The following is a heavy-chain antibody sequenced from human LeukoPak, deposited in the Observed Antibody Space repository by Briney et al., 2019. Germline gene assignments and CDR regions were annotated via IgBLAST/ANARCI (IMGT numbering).Heavy chain of an antibody. J-gene: IGHJ4*02. V-gene: IGHV3-23*01. CDR2: LSGSGDYT. CDR1: GFTFSSYA. Sequence: TGGPLRLSCAASGFTFSSYAMNWVRQAPGKGPEWVSSLSGSGDYTYYADSVKGRFTISRDNSKNTLYLQMNSLRAEDTAVYYCAKTTGYYSSSPLDYWGQGTPVTVSS. CDR3: AKTTGYYSSSPLDY. D-gene: IGHD3-9*01.